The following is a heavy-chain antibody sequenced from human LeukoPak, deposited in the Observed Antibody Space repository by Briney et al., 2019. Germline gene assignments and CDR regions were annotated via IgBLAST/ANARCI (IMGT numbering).Heavy chain of an antibody. CDR1: GDSDSSNSVA. D-gene: IGHD4-17*01. Sequence: SQTLSLTCAISGDSDSSNSVAWNWIRQSPPRGLEGLGRTYYRSKWYNDYAVSVKSRITITPDTSKDQFSLQLNSVTPEDTAVYYCARVDGDYPDWFDPWGQGTLVTVSS. V-gene: IGHV6-1*01. J-gene: IGHJ5*02. CDR3: ARVDGDYPDWFDP. CDR2: TYYRSKWYN.